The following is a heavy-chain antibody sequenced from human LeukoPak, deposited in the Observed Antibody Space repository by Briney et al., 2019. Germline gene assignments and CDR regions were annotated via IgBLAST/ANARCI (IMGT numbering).Heavy chain of an antibody. D-gene: IGHD2/OR15-2a*01. Sequence: SVKVSCKASGGTFSSYAISWVRQAPGQGLEWMGGIIPIFGTANYAQKFQGRVTITADESTSTAYMELSSLRSEDTAVYYCARGTLEYGSENFDYWGQGTLVTVSS. CDR1: GGTFSSYA. J-gene: IGHJ4*02. V-gene: IGHV1-69*13. CDR3: ARGTLEYGSENFDY. CDR2: IIPIFGTA.